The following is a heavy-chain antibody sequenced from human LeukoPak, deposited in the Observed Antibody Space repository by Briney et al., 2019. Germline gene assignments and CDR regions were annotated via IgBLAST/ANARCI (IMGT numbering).Heavy chain of an antibody. V-gene: IGHV3-23*01. D-gene: IGHD1-26*01. CDR3: AKDGGSYYPASPYAFDI. CDR1: GFTFSIYA. CDR2: YCGSVGST. J-gene: IGHJ3*02. Sequence: PGGSLRLSCAASGFTFSIYAMSWVPQAPGKGLEWVSPYCGSVGSTYYADSVKGRFTISRENSKNTLYLQINSLRAEDTAVYYCAKDGGSYYPASPYAFDIWGQGTMVSVSS.